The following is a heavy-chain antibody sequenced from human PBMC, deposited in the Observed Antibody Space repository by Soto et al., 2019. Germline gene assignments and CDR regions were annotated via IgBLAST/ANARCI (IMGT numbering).Heavy chain of an antibody. V-gene: IGHV1-69*13. J-gene: IGHJ4*02. CDR3: ARDRVVVAATAYYFDY. Sequence: SLKVSCKASGGTFSSYAISWVRQAPGQGLEWMGGIIPIFGTANYAQKFQGRVTITADESTSTAYMELSSLRSEDTAVYYCARDRVVVAATAYYFDYWGQGTLVTVSS. D-gene: IGHD2-15*01. CDR2: IIPIFGTA. CDR1: GGTFSSYA.